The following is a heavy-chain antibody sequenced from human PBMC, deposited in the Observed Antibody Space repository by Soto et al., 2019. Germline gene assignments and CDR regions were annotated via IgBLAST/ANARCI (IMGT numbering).Heavy chain of an antibody. J-gene: IGHJ4*02. Sequence: GGSLRLSCAASGFTVSSNDMSWVRQAPGKGLEWVSVIYGGGSTYYGAAVKGGFTISRHNSKNTRYLQMNSLRAEDTAVYYCAREGAQYSSSPPEYYFDYWGQGTLVTVSS. CDR2: IYGGGST. CDR1: GFTVSSND. CDR3: AREGAQYSSSPPEYYFDY. V-gene: IGHV3-53*04. D-gene: IGHD6-6*01.